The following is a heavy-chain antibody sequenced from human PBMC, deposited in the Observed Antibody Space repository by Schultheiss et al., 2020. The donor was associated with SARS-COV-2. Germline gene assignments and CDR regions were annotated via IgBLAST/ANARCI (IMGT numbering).Heavy chain of an antibody. V-gene: IGHV3-11*01. CDR2: ISSSGSTI. Sequence: GGSLRLSCAASGFTFSDYYMSWIRQAPGKGLEWVSYISSSGSTIYYADSVKGRFTISRDNAKNSLYLQMNSLRAEDTAVYYCANSRSANWFDYWGQGTLVTVSS. CDR1: GFTFSDYY. CDR3: ANSRSANWFDY. J-gene: IGHJ4*02. D-gene: IGHD1-26*01.